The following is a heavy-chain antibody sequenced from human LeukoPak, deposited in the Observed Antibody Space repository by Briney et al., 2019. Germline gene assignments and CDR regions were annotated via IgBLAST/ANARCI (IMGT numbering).Heavy chain of an antibody. CDR3: ASCTRYYYYMDV. CDR2: IYYSGST. CDR1: GGSISSSSYY. Sequence: SETLSLTCTVSGGSISSSSYYWGWIRQPPGKGLEWIGSIYYSGSTYYNPSLKSRVTISVDTSKNQFSLKLSSVTAADTAVYYCASCTRYYYYMDVWGKGTTVTVSS. J-gene: IGHJ6*03. V-gene: IGHV4-39*07.